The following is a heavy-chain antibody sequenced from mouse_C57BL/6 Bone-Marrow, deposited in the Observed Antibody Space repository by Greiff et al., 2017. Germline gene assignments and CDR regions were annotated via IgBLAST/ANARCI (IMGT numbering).Heavy chain of an antibody. J-gene: IGHJ4*01. CDR2: INPGSGGT. CDR3: ARGVTTAYYYAMDY. Sequence: VQLKESGAELVRPGTSVKVSCKASGYAFTNYLIEWVKQRPGQGLEWIGVINPGSGGTNYNEKFKGKATLTAEKSSSTAYMQLSSLTSEDSAVYFCARGVTTAYYYAMDYWGQGTSVTVSS. D-gene: IGHD2-2*01. CDR1: GYAFTNYL. V-gene: IGHV1-54*01.